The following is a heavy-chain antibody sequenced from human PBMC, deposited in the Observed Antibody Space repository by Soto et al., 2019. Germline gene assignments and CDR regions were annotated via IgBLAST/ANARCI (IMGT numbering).Heavy chain of an antibody. CDR3: AKSLSVGATTPFDY. CDR1: GFTFSSYG. D-gene: IGHD1-26*01. CDR2: ISGSGGST. Sequence: EVQLLESGGGLVQPGGSLRLSCAASGFTFSSYGMSWVRQAPGKGLEWVSSISGSGGSTYYADSVKGRFAISRDNSKNTLSLQMNRLRAEDTAVYYCAKSLSVGATTPFDYWGQGTLVTVSS. J-gene: IGHJ4*02. V-gene: IGHV3-23*01.